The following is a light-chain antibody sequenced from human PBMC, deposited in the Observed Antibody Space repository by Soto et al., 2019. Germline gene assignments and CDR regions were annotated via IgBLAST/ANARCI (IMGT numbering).Light chain of an antibody. V-gene: IGLV1-44*01. CDR1: SSNVGRNT. Sequence: QSVLPQPPSASGTPGQRVTISCSGSSSNVGRNTVNWYQQLPGTAPQLLIYDTNQRPSGVPDRFSGSKSGTSASLAISGLQSDDEADYYGAAWDDSLKEVEVGGGTKLAVL. J-gene: IGLJ2*01. CDR2: DTN. CDR3: AAWDDSLKEVE.